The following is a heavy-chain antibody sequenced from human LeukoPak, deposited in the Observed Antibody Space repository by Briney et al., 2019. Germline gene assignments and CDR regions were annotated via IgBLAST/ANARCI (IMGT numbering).Heavy chain of an antibody. Sequence: GGSLRLSCAASGFTFSSYGMHWVRQAPGKGLEWVAFIRYDGSNKYYADSVKGRFTISRDNSKNTLYLQMNSLRAEDTAVYYCAREARRIVGATTVWYYFDYWGQGTLVTVSS. CDR1: GFTFSSYG. D-gene: IGHD1-26*01. CDR3: AREARRIVGATTVWYYFDY. CDR2: IRYDGSNK. V-gene: IGHV3-30*02. J-gene: IGHJ4*02.